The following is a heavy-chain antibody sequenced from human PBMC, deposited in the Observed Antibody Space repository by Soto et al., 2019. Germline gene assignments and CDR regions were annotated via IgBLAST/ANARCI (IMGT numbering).Heavy chain of an antibody. J-gene: IGHJ6*03. V-gene: IGHV4-39*01. D-gene: IGHD2-2*01. CDR3: ARLALFGDIVVVPADHYYYLAV. CDR1: GGSISSSSYY. Sequence: PSETLSLTCTVSGGSISSSSYYWGWIRQPPGKGLEWIGSIYYSGSTYYNPSLKSRVTISVDTSKNQFSLKLSSVTAADTAVYYCARLALFGDIVVVPADHYYYLAVWGKGTTVTVSS. CDR2: IYYSGST.